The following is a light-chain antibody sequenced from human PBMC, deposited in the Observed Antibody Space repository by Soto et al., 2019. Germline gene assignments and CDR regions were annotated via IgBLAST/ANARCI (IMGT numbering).Light chain of an antibody. Sequence: QSALTQPASVSGSPGQSITIPCTGTSSDIGNYNAVSWYQQYPGKAPKLIIYEVTNRPSGVSDRFSGSKSGNTASLTISGLQAEDEADYYCGSWTTYRPYVFATGTKVNVL. J-gene: IGLJ1*01. V-gene: IGLV2-14*01. CDR3: GSWTTYRPYV. CDR2: EVT. CDR1: SSDIGNYNA.